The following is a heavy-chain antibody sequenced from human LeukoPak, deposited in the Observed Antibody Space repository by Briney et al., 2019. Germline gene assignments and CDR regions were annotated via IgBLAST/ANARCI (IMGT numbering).Heavy chain of an antibody. CDR2: IRSKIYGGTP. J-gene: IGHJ4*02. CDR1: GFTFGDYA. V-gene: IGHV3-49*04. D-gene: IGHD3-22*01. Sequence: GGSLRLSCTASGFTFGDYAMTWVRQAPGKGLEWVGFIRSKIYGGTPEYAASVKGRFTISRDDSKGVAYLQMNSLKTEDTAVYYCARARPTMIVVEGSVVDYWGQGTLVTVSS. CDR3: ARARPTMIVVEGSVVDY.